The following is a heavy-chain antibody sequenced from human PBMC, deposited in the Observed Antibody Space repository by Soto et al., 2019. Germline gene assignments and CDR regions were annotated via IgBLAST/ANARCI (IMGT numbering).Heavy chain of an antibody. CDR3: ARHADLYYFDY. CDR1: GGSVSSCIYY. CDR2: IYYSGST. V-gene: IGHV4-61*01. Sequence: SETLSLTCTVSGGSVSSCIYYWSWIRQPPGKGLEWIGYIYYSGSTNYNPSLKSRVTISADTSKNQFSLKLSSVTAADTAVYYCARHADLYYFDYWGQGTLVTVSS. J-gene: IGHJ4*02.